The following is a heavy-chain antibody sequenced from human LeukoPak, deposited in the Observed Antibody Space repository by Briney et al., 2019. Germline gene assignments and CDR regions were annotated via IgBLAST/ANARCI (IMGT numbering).Heavy chain of an antibody. D-gene: IGHD6-19*01. CDR2: IYSGYST. Sequence: GGSLRLSCAASGFSVSSNYMSWVRRAPGKGLEWVSVIYSGYSTYYADSVKGRFTISRDNSKNTVYLQMNSLRAEDTAVYYCARDGSRYWYFDLWGRGTLVTVSS. J-gene: IGHJ2*01. CDR1: GFSVSSNY. V-gene: IGHV3-53*01. CDR3: ARDGSRYWYFDL.